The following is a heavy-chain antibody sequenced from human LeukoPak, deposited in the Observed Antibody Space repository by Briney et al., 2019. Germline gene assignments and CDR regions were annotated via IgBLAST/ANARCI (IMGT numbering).Heavy chain of an antibody. CDR1: GYTLTELS. Sequence: ASVKVSCKVSGYTLTELSMHWVRQAPGKGLEWMGGFDPEDGETIYAQKFQGRVTMTEATSTDTAYMELSSLRSEDTAVYYCATHIVVVPADISPMMNWGQGTLVTVSS. J-gene: IGHJ4*02. CDR2: FDPEDGET. CDR3: ATHIVVVPADISPMMN. V-gene: IGHV1-24*01. D-gene: IGHD2-2*02.